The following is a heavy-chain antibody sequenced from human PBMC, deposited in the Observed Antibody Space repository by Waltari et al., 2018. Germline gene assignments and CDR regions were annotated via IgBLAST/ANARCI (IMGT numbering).Heavy chain of an antibody. V-gene: IGHV1-2*06. Sequence: QVQLVQSGAEVKKPGASVKVSCKASGYTFTGYYMHWVRQAPGQGLEWMGRINPNSGGTNYAQKFQGRVTMTRDTSISTAYMELSRLRSDDTAVYYCARPQSVVGATWVVGDAFDIWGQGTMVTVSS. CDR1: GYTFTGYY. CDR2: INPNSGGT. CDR3: ARPQSVVGATWVVGDAFDI. J-gene: IGHJ3*02. D-gene: IGHD1-26*01.